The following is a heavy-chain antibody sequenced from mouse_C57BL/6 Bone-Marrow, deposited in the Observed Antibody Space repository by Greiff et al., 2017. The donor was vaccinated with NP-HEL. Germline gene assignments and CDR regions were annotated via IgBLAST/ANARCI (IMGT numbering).Heavy chain of an antibody. D-gene: IGHD1-1*01. CDR1: GYTFTSYG. CDR3: ARDYYGSSYKYYAMDY. V-gene: IGHV1-81*01. Sequence: VQLQQSGAELARPGASVKLSCKASGYTFTSYGISWVKQRTGQGLEWIGEIYPRSGNTYYNEKFKGKATLTADKSSSTAYMELRSLTSEDSAVYFCARDYYGSSYKYYAMDYWGQGTSVTVSS. J-gene: IGHJ4*01. CDR2: IYPRSGNT.